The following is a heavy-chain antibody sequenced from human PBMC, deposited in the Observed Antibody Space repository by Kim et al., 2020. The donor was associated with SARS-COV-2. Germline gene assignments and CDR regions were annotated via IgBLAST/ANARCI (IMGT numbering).Heavy chain of an antibody. CDR1: GFTFSTYG. V-gene: IGHV3-30*18. CDR3: AKDSTPTLRGVPLDY. CDR2: ISYDGSKK. D-gene: IGHD3-10*01. Sequence: GGSLRLSCAASGFTFSTYGMHWVRQAPGKGLEWVAVISYDGSKKYYVDSVKGRCTISRDNSKNTLYLQMNSLRVEDTAVYYCAKDSTPTLRGVPLDYWGQGTRITVSS. J-gene: IGHJ4*02.